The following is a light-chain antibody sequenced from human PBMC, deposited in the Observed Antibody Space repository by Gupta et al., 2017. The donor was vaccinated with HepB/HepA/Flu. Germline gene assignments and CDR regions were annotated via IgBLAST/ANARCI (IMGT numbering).Light chain of an antibody. J-gene: IGKJ5*01. Sequence: DIVMTQTPLSSPVTLGQPASISCRSSQSLVHSTGNTFLTWLHQRPGQPPRVLIYRISNRFVGVPDRFSRSGAGTDFPLTISSGEAEDVGVYYCMLTTPFPQVTFGQGTQVEIK. V-gene: IGKV2-24*01. CDR2: RIS. CDR3: MLTTPFPQVT. CDR1: QSLVHSTGNTF.